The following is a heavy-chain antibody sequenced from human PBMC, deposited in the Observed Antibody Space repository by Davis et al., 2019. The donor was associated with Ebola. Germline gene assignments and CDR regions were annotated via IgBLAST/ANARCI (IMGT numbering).Heavy chain of an antibody. CDR3: ARVHSDYGDYFWFDP. J-gene: IGHJ5*02. Sequence: PGGSLRLSCAASGFTFSSYGMHWVRQAPGKGLEWVAVIWYDGSNKYYADSVKGRFTISRDNSKNTLYLQMNSLRAEDTAVYYCARVHSDYGDYFWFDPWGQGTLVTVSS. V-gene: IGHV3-33*01. CDR2: IWYDGSNK. CDR1: GFTFSSYG. D-gene: IGHD4-17*01.